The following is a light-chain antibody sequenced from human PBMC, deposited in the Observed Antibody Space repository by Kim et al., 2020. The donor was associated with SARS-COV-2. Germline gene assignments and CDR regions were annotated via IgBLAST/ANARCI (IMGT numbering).Light chain of an antibody. J-gene: IGKJ1*01. Sequence: EIVLTQSPGTLSLSPGERATLSCRASQSVSNSYLAWYQQKPGQTPRLLIYGASSRATGIPDRFSGSGSGTDFTLTISRLEPEDFAVYYCQQYGDSPPWTFGHGTKVDIK. V-gene: IGKV3-20*01. CDR1: QSVSNSY. CDR2: GAS. CDR3: QQYGDSPPWT.